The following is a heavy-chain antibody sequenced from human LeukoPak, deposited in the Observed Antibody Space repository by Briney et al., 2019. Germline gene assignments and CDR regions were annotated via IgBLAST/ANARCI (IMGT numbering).Heavy chain of an antibody. Sequence: SETLSLTCAVYGGSFSGYYWAWLRQPPGKGLEWIGSMFYRGSTYYNPSLRSRVTISVDTSKNPFSLKLSSVTASDTAIFYCARQGGWGGAASLIEFWGQGTLVTVSS. D-gene: IGHD1-26*01. CDR3: ARQGGWGGAASLIEF. J-gene: IGHJ4*02. CDR2: MFYRGST. CDR1: GGSFSGYY. V-gene: IGHV4-39*01.